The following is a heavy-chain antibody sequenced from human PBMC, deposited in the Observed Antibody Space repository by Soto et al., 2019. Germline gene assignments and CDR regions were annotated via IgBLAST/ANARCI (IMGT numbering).Heavy chain of an antibody. Sequence: PGGSLSLSCAASGFTFSNFEMHLVRQAPGKGLERVSYINTAGSTKYYAESVKGRFTISRDNARNSLFLHMNSLSAEDTAVYYCARAECNNPNCLTAYDAYCLDVWGQGTTVTVSS. V-gene: IGHV3-48*03. D-gene: IGHD1-1*01. J-gene: IGHJ6*02. CDR1: GFTFSNFE. CDR3: ARAECNNPNCLTAYDAYCLDV. CDR2: INTAGSTK.